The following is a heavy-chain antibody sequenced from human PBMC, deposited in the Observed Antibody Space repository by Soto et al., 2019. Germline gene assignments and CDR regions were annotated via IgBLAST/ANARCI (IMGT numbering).Heavy chain of an antibody. CDR3: VKDPISPPPTAPGPDGMDV. V-gene: IGHV3-23*01. D-gene: IGHD5-18*01. CDR1: GFTFSSYA. CDR2: ISGSAVST. Sequence: EVQLLESGGGLVQPGGSLRLSCAASGFTFSSYAMSWVRQAPGKGLEWVSAISGSAVSTYYADSVKGRFTISRDHSKGTLYLQMNSPRADDTAVYYCVKDPISPPPTAPGPDGMDVWGQGTTVTVSS. J-gene: IGHJ6*02.